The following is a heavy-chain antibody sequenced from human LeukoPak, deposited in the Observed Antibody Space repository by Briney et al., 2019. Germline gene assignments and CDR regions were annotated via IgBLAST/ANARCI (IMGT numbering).Heavy chain of an antibody. V-gene: IGHV3-9*01. J-gene: IGHJ4*02. Sequence: GGSLRLSCAASGFTFDDYAMHWVRQAPGKGLEWVSTINWNSGSLVYADSVKGRFTISRDNAKSSLYLQMDSLGAEDTAFYYCAKDLGPTVATIDYWGQGTLVTVSS. CDR1: GFTFDDYA. CDR2: INWNSGSL. D-gene: IGHD5-12*01. CDR3: AKDLGPTVATIDY.